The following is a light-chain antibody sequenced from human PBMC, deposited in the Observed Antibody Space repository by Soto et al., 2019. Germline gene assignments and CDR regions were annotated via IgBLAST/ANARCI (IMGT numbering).Light chain of an antibody. CDR2: EVN. Sequence: QSVLTQPPSASGSPGQSVTISCTGTSSDVGAYNYVSWYQQYPGKAPKLMIYEVNTRPSGVPDRFSGSKSGKTASLTVSGLQPEDEADYHCTSYAGSSIWVFGGGTKVTVL. J-gene: IGLJ3*02. V-gene: IGLV2-8*01. CDR1: SSDVGAYNY. CDR3: TSYAGSSIWV.